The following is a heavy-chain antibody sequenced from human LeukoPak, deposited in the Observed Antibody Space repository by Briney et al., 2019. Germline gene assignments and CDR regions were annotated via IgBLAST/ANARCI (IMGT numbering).Heavy chain of an antibody. D-gene: IGHD5-12*01. J-gene: IGHJ5*02. Sequence: PSETLSLTCTDSGGSINSGRDYRGWIRQSPGKDLEWIGSSHHSGSTYYNPSLKSRVTISLDTSKNQFSLKLTSVTAADTAMYYCASGVDKWWFDPWGQGTLVTVSS. CDR1: GGSINSGRDY. CDR2: SHHSGST. V-gene: IGHV4-39*07. CDR3: ASGVDKWWFDP.